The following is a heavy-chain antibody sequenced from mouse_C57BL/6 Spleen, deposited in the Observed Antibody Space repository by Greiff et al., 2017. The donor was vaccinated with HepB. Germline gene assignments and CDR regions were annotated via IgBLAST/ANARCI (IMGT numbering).Heavy chain of an antibody. D-gene: IGHD1-1*01. CDR1: GYTFTSYW. Sequence: VQLQQPGAELVKPGASVKLSCKASGYTFTSYWMHWVKQRPGQGLEWIGMIHPNSGSTNYNEKFKSKATLTVDNSSSTAYMQLSSLTSEDSAVYYCARTKDYYGSDWYFDVWGTGTTVTVSS. CDR3: ARTKDYYGSDWYFDV. V-gene: IGHV1-64*01. CDR2: IHPNSGST. J-gene: IGHJ1*03.